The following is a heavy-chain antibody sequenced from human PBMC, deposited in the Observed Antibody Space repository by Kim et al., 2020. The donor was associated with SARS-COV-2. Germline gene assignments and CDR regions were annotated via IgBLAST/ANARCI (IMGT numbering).Heavy chain of an antibody. J-gene: IGHJ6*02. V-gene: IGHV3-74*01. CDR1: GFTFRNYW. CDR2: INGDGSVT. Sequence: GGSLRLSCAASGFTFRNYWMHWVRQVPGKGLVWVSCINGDGSVTTYADSVKGRFTISRDSAKNTLYLQMNSLRAEDTAVYYCARGGRYSDYGVDVWGQGT. CDR3: ARGGRYSDYGVDV. D-gene: IGHD4-4*01.